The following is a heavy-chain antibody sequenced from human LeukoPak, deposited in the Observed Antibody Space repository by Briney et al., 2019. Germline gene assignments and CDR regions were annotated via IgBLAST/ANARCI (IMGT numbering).Heavy chain of an antibody. Sequence: ASVKDSCKASGYTLTSYYMHWVRQAPGQGLEWMGIIDPSGGSTSYAQKFQGRVTMTRDMSTSTVYMELSSLRSEDTAVYYCARVGVVEARTLGYWGQGTLVTVSS. J-gene: IGHJ4*02. V-gene: IGHV1-46*01. D-gene: IGHD3-22*01. CDR2: IDPSGGST. CDR3: ARVGVVEARTLGY. CDR1: GYTLTSYY.